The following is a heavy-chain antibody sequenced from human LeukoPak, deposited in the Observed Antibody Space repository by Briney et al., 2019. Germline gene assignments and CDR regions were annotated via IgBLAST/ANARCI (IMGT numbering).Heavy chain of an antibody. CDR2: IYSGGST. D-gene: IGHD1-26*01. J-gene: IGHJ3*02. V-gene: IGHV3-53*01. Sequence: GGSLRLSCAASGFTVSSNYMSWVRQAPGKGLEWVSVIYSGGSTYYADSVKGRFTISRDNSKNTLYVQMNSLRAEDTAVYYCARGEWDDAFDIWGQGTMVSVSS. CDR1: GFTVSSNY. CDR3: ARGEWDDAFDI.